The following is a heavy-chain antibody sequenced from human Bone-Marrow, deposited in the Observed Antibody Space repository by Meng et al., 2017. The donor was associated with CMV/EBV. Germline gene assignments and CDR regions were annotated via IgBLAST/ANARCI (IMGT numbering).Heavy chain of an antibody. CDR3: ARDLSASR. Sequence: GESLKISCAASGFTFSSYWMSWVRQAPGKGLEWVANIKQDGSEKYYVDSVKGRFTISRDNAKNSLYLQMNSLRAEDTAVYYCARDLSASRWGQGKLVTVSS. CDR2: IKQDGSEK. CDR1: GFTFSSYW. J-gene: IGHJ4*02. D-gene: IGHD2/OR15-2a*01. V-gene: IGHV3-7*01.